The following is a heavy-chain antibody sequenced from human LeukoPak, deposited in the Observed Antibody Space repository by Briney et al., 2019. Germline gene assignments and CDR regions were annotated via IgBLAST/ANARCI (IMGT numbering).Heavy chain of an antibody. CDR2: THYRSKWSK. J-gene: IGHJ4*02. CDR1: GDSVSSNSAA. V-gene: IGHV6-1*01. Sequence: PSQTLSLTCAISGDSVSSNSAAWNWIRQSPSRGLEWLGRTHYRSKWSKDYAKSVKSRITISADTSKNQFSLQLNSVTPEDTAVYYCVREGGGYGGYGLDYWGQGTLVTVSS. D-gene: IGHD5-12*01. CDR3: VREGGGYGGYGLDY.